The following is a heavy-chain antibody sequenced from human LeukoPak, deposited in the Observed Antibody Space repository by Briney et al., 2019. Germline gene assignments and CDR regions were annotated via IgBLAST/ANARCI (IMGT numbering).Heavy chain of an antibody. J-gene: IGHJ4*02. CDR2: INHSGST. D-gene: IGHD1-26*01. Sequence: SETLSLTCAVYGGSFSGYYWSWIRQPPGKGLEWIWEINHSGSTNYNPSLKSRVTISVDTSKNQFSLKLSSVTAADTAVYYCARGTRATHFDYWGQGTLVTVSS. CDR1: GGSFSGYY. V-gene: IGHV4-34*01. CDR3: ARGTRATHFDY.